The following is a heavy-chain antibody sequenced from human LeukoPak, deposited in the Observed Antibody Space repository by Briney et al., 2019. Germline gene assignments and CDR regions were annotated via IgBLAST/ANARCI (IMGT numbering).Heavy chain of an antibody. CDR3: ATAVSVAGDS. CDR2: IKP. CDR1: GFIFSTNW. J-gene: IGHJ5*01. D-gene: IGHD6-19*01. Sequence: GGSLRFSCAASGFIFSTNWMSWFRQAPGKGLEWVAHIKPLCDSVKGRFTISRDNAKNSLYLQMYSLRADDTAVYYCATAVSVAGDSWGQGTLVTVSS. V-gene: IGHV3-7*01.